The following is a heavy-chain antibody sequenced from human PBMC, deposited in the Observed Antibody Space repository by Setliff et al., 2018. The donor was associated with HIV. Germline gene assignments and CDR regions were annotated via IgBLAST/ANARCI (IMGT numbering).Heavy chain of an antibody. D-gene: IGHD2-21*02. V-gene: IGHV4-39*01. Sequence: PSETLSLTCSVSGGSINSGNYYWGWIRQAPGKGLEWIGSIYYSGTTYYNPSLRGRVTISVDRARNQFSLTLNSVTAADTATYYCASRGIVVVTMSMPDEFFVHWGHGTLVTVS. CDR1: GGSINSGNYY. J-gene: IGHJ1*01. CDR3: ASRGIVVVTMSMPDEFFVH. CDR2: IYYSGTT.